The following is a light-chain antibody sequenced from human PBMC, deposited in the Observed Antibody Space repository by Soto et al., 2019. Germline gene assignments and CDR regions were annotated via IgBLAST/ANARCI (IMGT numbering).Light chain of an antibody. CDR2: GAS. Sequence: EIVMTQSPATLSVSPGERATLSCRARQSVSSYLAWYQQKPGQAPRLLIFGASTRATGISARFSGSGSGTEFTLAISSLQSEDFAVYYCQQYNNWPRTFGQGTKVDIK. J-gene: IGKJ1*01. CDR3: QQYNNWPRT. V-gene: IGKV3-15*01. CDR1: QSVSSY.